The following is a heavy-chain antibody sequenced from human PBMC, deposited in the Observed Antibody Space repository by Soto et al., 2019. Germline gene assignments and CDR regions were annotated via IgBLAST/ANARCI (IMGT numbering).Heavy chain of an antibody. CDR1: GFTFSSYG. CDR2: ISYDGSNK. J-gene: IGHJ4*02. V-gene: IGHV3-30*18. D-gene: IGHD1-26*01. CDR3: AKGVWDGTDY. Sequence: QVQLVESGGGVVQPGRSLRLSCAASGFTFSSYGMHWVRQAPGKGLEWVAVISYDGSNKYYADSVKGRFTISRDNSKNTLYLQMNSLRAEDTAVYYCAKGVWDGTDYWGQGTLVTVSS.